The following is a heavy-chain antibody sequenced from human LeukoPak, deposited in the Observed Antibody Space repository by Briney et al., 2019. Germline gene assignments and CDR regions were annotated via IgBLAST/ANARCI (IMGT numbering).Heavy chain of an antibody. V-gene: IGHV3-23*01. Sequence: GGSLRLSCAASGFTFSSYGMSWVRQAPGKGLEWVSAISGSGGSTYYADSVKGRFTISRDNSKNTLYLQMNSLRAEDTAVYYCAKVARYSSSWYWFDPWGQGTLVTVSS. J-gene: IGHJ5*02. CDR3: AKVARYSSSWYWFDP. CDR2: ISGSGGST. D-gene: IGHD6-13*01. CDR1: GFTFSSYG.